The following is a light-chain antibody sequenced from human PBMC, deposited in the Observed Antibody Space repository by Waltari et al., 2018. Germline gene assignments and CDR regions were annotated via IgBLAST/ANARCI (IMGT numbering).Light chain of an antibody. Sequence: DIQMTQSPSTLSASVGDRVTITCRASQSITNWVAWYKQKPGMPPKLLIYRVSSLEAGVPSRFSGSGTGTEYSLTISSLQPADSATYYCQQYDGHPSTFGQGTKVEIK. J-gene: IGKJ1*01. CDR1: QSITNW. CDR2: RVS. V-gene: IGKV1-5*03. CDR3: QQYDGHPST.